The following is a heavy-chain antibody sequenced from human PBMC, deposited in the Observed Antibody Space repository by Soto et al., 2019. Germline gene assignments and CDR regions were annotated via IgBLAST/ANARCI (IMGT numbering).Heavy chain of an antibody. CDR1: GYTFTSYG. J-gene: IGHJ6*02. D-gene: IGHD6-13*01. CDR2: ISAYNGNT. V-gene: IGHV1-18*01. CDR3: ARKAAADYYYYGMDV. Sequence: GASVKVSCKASGYTFTSYGISWVRQAPGQGLEWMGWISAYNGNTNYAQKLQGRVTMTTDTSTSTAYMELRSLRSDDTAVYYCARKAAADYYYYGMDVWGQGTTVTVSS.